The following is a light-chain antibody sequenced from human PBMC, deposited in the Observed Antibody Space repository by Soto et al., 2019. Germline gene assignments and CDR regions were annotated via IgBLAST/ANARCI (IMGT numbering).Light chain of an antibody. V-gene: IGKV1-5*03. CDR1: QSISTL. CDR2: KAS. J-gene: IGKJ4*01. CDR3: QQNKSYPLT. Sequence: DIQMTQSPSTLSASAGDRVTITCRASQSISTLLAWYQQKPGKVPKLLIYKASSLESGVPSRFSGSGSGTEFTLTISSLQPDDFATYYCQQNKSYPLTFGGGTKVEIK.